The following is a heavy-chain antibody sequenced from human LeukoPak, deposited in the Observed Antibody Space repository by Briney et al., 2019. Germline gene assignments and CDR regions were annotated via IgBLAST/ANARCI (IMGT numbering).Heavy chain of an antibody. CDR1: GFTFSSYW. CDR2: IKQDGSEK. V-gene: IGHV3-7*01. Sequence: GGSLRPSCAASGFTFSSYWMSWVRQAPGKGLEWVANIKQDGSEKYYVDSVKGRFTISRDNAKNSLYLQMNSLRAEDTAVYYCARDHRAYYYDSSGYYFDYWGQGTLVTVSS. J-gene: IGHJ4*02. CDR3: ARDHRAYYYDSSGYYFDY. D-gene: IGHD3-22*01.